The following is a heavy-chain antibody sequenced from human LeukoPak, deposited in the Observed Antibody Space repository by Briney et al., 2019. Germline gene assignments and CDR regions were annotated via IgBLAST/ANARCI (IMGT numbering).Heavy chain of an antibody. CDR2: IYTSGST. Sequence: PSQTLSLTCTVSGGSISSGSYYWSWIRQPAGKGLEWIGRIYTSGSTNYNPSLKSRVTISVDTSKNQFSLKLSSVTAADTAVYYCARERCSSTSCYSDYYYYYYVDVWGKGTTVTVSS. J-gene: IGHJ6*03. D-gene: IGHD2-2*02. CDR1: GGSISSGSYY. V-gene: IGHV4-61*02. CDR3: ARERCSSTSCYSDYYYYYYVDV.